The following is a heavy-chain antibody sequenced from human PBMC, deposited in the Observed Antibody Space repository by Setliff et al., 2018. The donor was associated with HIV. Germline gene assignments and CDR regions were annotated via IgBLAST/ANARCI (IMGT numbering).Heavy chain of an antibody. CDR2: IKQDGSEK. J-gene: IGHJ3*02. Sequence: GGSLRLSCAASGFTFNYFWMSWVRQAPGKGLEWVANIKQDGSEKNYVDSVKGRFTISRDNAKNTLYLEMNSLTAEDTAVYYCVRGKQNGVATYGLDIWGQGTMVTVSS. V-gene: IGHV3-7*01. CDR3: VRGKQNGVATYGLDI. CDR1: GFTFNYFW. D-gene: IGHD2-8*01.